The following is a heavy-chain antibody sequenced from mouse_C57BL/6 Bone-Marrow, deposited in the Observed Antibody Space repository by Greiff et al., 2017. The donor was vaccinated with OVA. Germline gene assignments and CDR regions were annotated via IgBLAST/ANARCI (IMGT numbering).Heavy chain of an antibody. CDR3: ATYDGYPYWYFDV. J-gene: IGHJ1*03. CDR2: IDPNSGGT. V-gene: IGHV1-72*01. CDR1: GYTFTSYW. D-gene: IGHD2-3*01. Sequence: QVQLQQPGAELVKPGASVKLSCKASGYTFTSYWMHWVKQRPGRGLEWIGRIDPNSGGTKYNEKFKSKATLTVDKPSSTAYMQLSSLTSEDSAAYYCATYDGYPYWYFDVGGTGTTVTVSS.